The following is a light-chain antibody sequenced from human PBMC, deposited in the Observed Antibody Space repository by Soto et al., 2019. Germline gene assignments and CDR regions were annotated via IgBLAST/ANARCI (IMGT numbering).Light chain of an antibody. CDR1: QTISSW. Sequence: DIQMTQSPSTLSASVGDRVTITCRASQTISSWLAWYQQKPGKAPKLLIYKASNLESGVPSRFSGSGSGTEFTPTISSLQPDDFATYYCQHHNSYSEAFGQGTKVDIK. CDR3: QHHNSYSEA. V-gene: IGKV1-5*03. CDR2: KAS. J-gene: IGKJ1*01.